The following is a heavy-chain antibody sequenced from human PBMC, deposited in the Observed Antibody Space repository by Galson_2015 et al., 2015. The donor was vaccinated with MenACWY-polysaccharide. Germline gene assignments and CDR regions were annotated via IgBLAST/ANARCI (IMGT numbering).Heavy chain of an antibody. D-gene: IGHD1-26*01. CDR1: GGSIGISGYY. CDR2: IYYSGST. V-gene: IGHV4-39*01. Sequence: SETLSLTCTVSGGSIGISGYYWGWIRQSPGKGLEWIGSIYYSGSTYYNPSLKSRVTISVETFKNQVSLKLRSVIAAATAVYYCTRHGGGNYPGNYDWGQGILVTVSP. CDR3: TRHGGGNYPGNYD. J-gene: IGHJ4*02.